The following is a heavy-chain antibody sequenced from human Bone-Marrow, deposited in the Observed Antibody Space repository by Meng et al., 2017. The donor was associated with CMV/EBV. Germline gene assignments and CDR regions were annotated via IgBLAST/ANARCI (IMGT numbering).Heavy chain of an antibody. V-gene: IGHV4-39*07. CDR3: ARSSDITGSLDY. D-gene: IGHD3-10*01. CDR1: GGSISSRNYY. J-gene: IGHJ4*02. CDR2: IHYRGST. Sequence: SETLSLTCTVSGGSISSRNYYWGWIRQPPGKGLELIGSIHYRGSTYCNPSLKSRVTISVDTSKDQFSLKLSSVTAADAAVYLCARSSDITGSLDYWGQGTLVTVSS.